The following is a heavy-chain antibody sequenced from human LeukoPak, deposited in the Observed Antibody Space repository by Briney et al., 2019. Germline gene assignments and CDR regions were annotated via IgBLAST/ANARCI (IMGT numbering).Heavy chain of an antibody. CDR2: ISWNSGSI. CDR1: GFTFDDYA. J-gene: IGHJ4*02. Sequence: HSGRSLRLSCAASGFTFDDYAMHWVRQAPGKGLEWVSGISWNSGSIGYADSVKGRFTISRDNAKNSLYLQMNSLRAEDTALYYCAKDISWNHSAGFDYWGQETLVTVSS. CDR3: AKDISWNHSAGFDY. V-gene: IGHV3-9*01. D-gene: IGHD1-1*01.